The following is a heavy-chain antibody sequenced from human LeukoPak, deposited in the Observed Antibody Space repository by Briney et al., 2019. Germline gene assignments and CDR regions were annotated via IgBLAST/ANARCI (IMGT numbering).Heavy chain of an antibody. CDR2: IRYDGSNK. D-gene: IGHD1-26*01. CDR1: GFTFSSYG. J-gene: IGHJ5*02. Sequence: PGGSLRLSCAASGFTFSSYGMHWVRQAPGKGLEWVAFIRYDGSNKYYADSVKGRFTISRDNSKNTLYLQMNSLRAEDTAVYYCARDRGRKSSFDPWGQGTLVTVSS. V-gene: IGHV3-30*02. CDR3: ARDRGRKSSFDP.